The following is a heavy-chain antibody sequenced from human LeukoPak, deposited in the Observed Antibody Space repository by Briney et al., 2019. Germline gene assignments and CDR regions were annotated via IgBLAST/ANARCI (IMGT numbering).Heavy chain of an antibody. Sequence: PGGSLRLSCKGSGYSFTSYWIGWVRQMPGKGLEWMGIIYPGDSDTRYSPSFQGQVTISADKSISTAYLQWSSLKASDTAMYYCARSSSGSYALVDYWGQGTLVTVSS. CDR2: IYPGDSDT. CDR1: GYSFTSYW. J-gene: IGHJ4*02. CDR3: ARSSSGSYALVDY. D-gene: IGHD3-16*01. V-gene: IGHV5-51*01.